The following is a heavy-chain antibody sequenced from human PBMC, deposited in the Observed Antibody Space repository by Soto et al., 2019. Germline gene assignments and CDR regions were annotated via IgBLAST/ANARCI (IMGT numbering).Heavy chain of an antibody. V-gene: IGHV1-69*01. CDR1: GGTFSSYA. D-gene: IGHD2-2*01. J-gene: IGHJ6*02. Sequence: QVQLVQSGAEVKKPGSSVKVSCKASGGTFSSYAISWVRQAPGQGLEWMGGIIPISGTANYAQKFQGRGTITADESTSTASMELSSLRTEDTAVYYCARSQGSSTSLEIYYYYYYGMDVWGQGTTVTVSS. CDR3: ARSQGSSTSLEIYYYYYYGMDV. CDR2: IIPISGTA.